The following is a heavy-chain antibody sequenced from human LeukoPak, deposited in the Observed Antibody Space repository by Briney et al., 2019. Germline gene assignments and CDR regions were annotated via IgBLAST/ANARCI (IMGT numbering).Heavy chain of an antibody. V-gene: IGHV3-53*01. CDR1: GFTVSTKY. D-gene: IGHD2-15*01. CDR2: TYSGGVT. J-gene: IGHJ6*02. Sequence: GGSLRLSCAASGFTVSTKYMSWVRQSPVKGLEWVSITYSGGVTYYADSVRGRFTISRDNSKNTMDLQKDSLRADDTAIYYCAREKSRGGDFYGMDVWGQGTTVTVSS. CDR3: AREKSRGGDFYGMDV.